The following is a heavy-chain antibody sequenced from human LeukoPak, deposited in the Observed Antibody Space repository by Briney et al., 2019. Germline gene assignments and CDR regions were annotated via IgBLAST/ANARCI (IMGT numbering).Heavy chain of an antibody. CDR2: IKSKTDVGTT. Sequence: AGGSLRLSCAASGFSFRSYSMNWVRQAPGKGLEWVGRIKSKTDVGTTDYAAPVKGRFTISRDDSKNTLYLQMNSLKTEDTAVYYCTTQPIRVYFQHWGQGTLVTLSS. CDR1: GFSFRSYS. V-gene: IGHV3-15*01. CDR3: TTQPIRVYFQH. J-gene: IGHJ1*01.